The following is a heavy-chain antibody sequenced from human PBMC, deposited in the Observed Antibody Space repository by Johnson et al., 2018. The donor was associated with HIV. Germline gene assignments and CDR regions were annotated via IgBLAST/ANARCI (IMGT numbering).Heavy chain of an antibody. Sequence: QMLLVESGGGVVQPGRSLRLSCAASGFTFSSYAMHWVRQAPGKGLEWVAVISFDGSNKYYADSVKGRFTISRDNSKNTLYLQMNSLRAEDTAMYYCARDRTWRQGGAFDIWGQGTMVTVSS. CDR3: ARDRTWRQGGAFDI. CDR1: GFTFSSYA. J-gene: IGHJ3*02. CDR2: ISFDGSNK. V-gene: IGHV3-30-3*01.